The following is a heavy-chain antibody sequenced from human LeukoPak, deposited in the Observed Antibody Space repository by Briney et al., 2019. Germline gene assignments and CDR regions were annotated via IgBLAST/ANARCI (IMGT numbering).Heavy chain of an antibody. Sequence: PSETLSVTCAVSADSFSSHYWTWIRQPPGKGLEWIGYISYIGSTNYNPSLKSRVTISIDTSKNQFSLKLSSVTAADTAVYYCARDLVTVTKGFDIWGQGTMVSVSS. CDR3: ARDLVTVTKGFDI. J-gene: IGHJ3*02. CDR1: ADSFSSHY. D-gene: IGHD4-17*01. CDR2: ISYIGST. V-gene: IGHV4-59*11.